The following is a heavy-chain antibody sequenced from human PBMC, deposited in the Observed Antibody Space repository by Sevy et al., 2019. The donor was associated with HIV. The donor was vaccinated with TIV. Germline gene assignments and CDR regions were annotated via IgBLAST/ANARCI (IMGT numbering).Heavy chain of an antibody. CDR2: IRSKADGGTA. V-gene: IGHV3-15*07. CDR1: GFSFINAW. Sequence: GGSLRLSCAASGFSFINAWMNWVRQAPGKGLEWVGRIRSKADGGTAYYAAPVKGRFIISRDDSENTLYLQMNSLRTEDTAIYYCTTVLGWEGTSDYWGQGTLVTVSS. D-gene: IGHD1-26*01. J-gene: IGHJ4*02. CDR3: TTVLGWEGTSDY.